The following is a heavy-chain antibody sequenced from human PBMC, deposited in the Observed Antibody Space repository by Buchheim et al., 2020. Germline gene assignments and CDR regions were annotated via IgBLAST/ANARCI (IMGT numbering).Heavy chain of an antibody. Sequence: QVQLVESGGGVVQPGRSLRLSCAASGFTFSSYAMHWVRQAPGKGLEWVAVISYDGSNKYYADSVKGRFTISRDNSKNTPYLQMNSLRAEDTAVYYCARDHGIAVAGPYFDYWGQGTL. CDR3: ARDHGIAVAGPYFDY. V-gene: IGHV3-30-3*01. CDR1: GFTFSSYA. J-gene: IGHJ4*02. D-gene: IGHD6-19*01. CDR2: ISYDGSNK.